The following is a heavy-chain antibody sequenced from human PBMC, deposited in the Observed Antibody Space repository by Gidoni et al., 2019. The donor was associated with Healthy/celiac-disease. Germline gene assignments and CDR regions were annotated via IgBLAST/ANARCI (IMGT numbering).Heavy chain of an antibody. CDR2: ISAYNGNT. CDR1: GYTFTSYG. D-gene: IGHD6-19*01. J-gene: IGHJ6*02. CDR3: AREGSEQWLVRFGYYYYGMDV. Sequence: QVQLVQSGAAVKKPVASVKVSCKASGYTFTSYGISWVRQAPGQGLEWMGWISAYNGNTNYAQKLQGIVTMTTDTSTSTAYREMRSLRSDDTAVYYCAREGSEQWLVRFGYYYYGMDVWGQGTTVTVSS. V-gene: IGHV1-18*01.